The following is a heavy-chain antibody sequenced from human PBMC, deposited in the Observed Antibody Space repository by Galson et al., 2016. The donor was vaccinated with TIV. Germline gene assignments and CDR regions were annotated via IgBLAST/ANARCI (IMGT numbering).Heavy chain of an antibody. CDR2: IRYDGCNE. CDR3: ARDPGYSSSPYFDY. V-gene: IGHV3-30*02. Sequence: SLRLSCAASGINFSNYAMYWVRQAPGKGLEWVAFIRYDGCNEFYADSVKGRFTISRDNSKNMVYLRMNSLRPEDTALYYCARDPGYSSSPYFDYWGQGDLVTVSS. CDR1: GINFSNYA. J-gene: IGHJ4*02. D-gene: IGHD6-13*01.